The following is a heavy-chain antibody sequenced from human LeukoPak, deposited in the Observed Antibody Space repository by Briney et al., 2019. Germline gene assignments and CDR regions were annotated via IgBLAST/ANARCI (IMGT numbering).Heavy chain of an antibody. CDR3: ARLHYDVLTGPFDY. CDR2: IYSGGAT. CDR1: GITVNTNC. D-gene: IGHD3-9*01. Sequence: GGSLRLSCAASGITVNTNCMSWVRQAPGKGLEWVSIIYSGGATFYADSVKGRFTISRESSKNTLWLQMNSLRAEDTAVYYCARLHYDVLTGPFDYWGQGTLVTVSS. J-gene: IGHJ4*02. V-gene: IGHV3-66*04.